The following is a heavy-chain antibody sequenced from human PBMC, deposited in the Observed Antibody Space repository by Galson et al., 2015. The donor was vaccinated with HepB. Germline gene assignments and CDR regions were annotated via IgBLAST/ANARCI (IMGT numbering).Heavy chain of an antibody. Sequence: SVKVSCKASGYTFTSYAMHWVRQAPGQRLEWMGWINAGNGNTNYVQKLQGRVTMTTDTSTSTAYMELRSLRSDDTAAYYCATHSSIWYKGVLDYWGQGTLVTVSS. D-gene: IGHD6-13*01. J-gene: IGHJ4*02. CDR3: ATHSSIWYKGVLDY. CDR1: GYTFTSYA. V-gene: IGHV1-3*01. CDR2: INAGNGNT.